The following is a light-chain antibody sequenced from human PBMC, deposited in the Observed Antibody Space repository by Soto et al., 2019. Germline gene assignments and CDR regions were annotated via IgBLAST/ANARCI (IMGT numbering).Light chain of an antibody. J-gene: IGKJ4*01. V-gene: IGKV2-28*01. CDR3: MQALQTPLT. Sequence: DIVMTQSQPSLPATPEEPASISCRLSQSRRLSEEYNNLDWFVQRPGQSPQLLIYLGSSRASGVPDRFSGSGSGTDFTLKISRVEAEDVGVYYCMQALQTPLTFGGGTKVDIK. CDR1: QSRRLSEEYNN. CDR2: LGS.